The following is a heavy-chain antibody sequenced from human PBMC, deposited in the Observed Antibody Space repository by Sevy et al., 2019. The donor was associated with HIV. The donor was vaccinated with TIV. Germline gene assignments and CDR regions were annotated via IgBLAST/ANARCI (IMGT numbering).Heavy chain of an antibody. CDR1: GGSFSGYY. CDR3: ARTRVAVAATRYYYYGMDV. J-gene: IGHJ6*02. V-gene: IGHV4-34*01. CDR2: INHSGST. D-gene: IGHD2-15*01. Sequence: SETLSLTCAVYGGSFSGYYWSWIRQPPGKGLEWIGEINHSGSTNYNPSLKSRVTISVDTSKNQFSLKLSSVTAADTAVYYCARTRVAVAATRYYYYGMDVWGQGTTVTVSS.